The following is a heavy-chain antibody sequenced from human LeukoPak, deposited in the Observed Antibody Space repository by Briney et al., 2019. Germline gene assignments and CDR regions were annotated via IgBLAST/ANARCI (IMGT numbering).Heavy chain of an antibody. J-gene: IGHJ4*02. CDR1: GGSFSGYY. CDR2: INHSGST. D-gene: IGHD3-22*01. Sequence: SETLSLTCAIYGGSFSGYYWSWIRQPPGKGLEWIGEINHSGSTNYNPSLKSRVTISVDTSKNQFSLKLSSVTAADTAVYYCARGPGGRMRYYDSSGYCRFDYWGQGTLVTVSS. CDR3: ARGPGGRMRYYDSSGYCRFDY. V-gene: IGHV4-34*01.